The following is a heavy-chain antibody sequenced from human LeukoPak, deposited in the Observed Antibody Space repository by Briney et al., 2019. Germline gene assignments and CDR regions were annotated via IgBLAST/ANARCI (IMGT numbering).Heavy chain of an antibody. D-gene: IGHD4-11*01. CDR1: GFTFSSYE. V-gene: IGHV3-48*03. CDR3: ARLHRFDY. CDR2: ISSSGSTI. Sequence: GGSLRLSCAASGFTFSSYEMNWVRRATGKGLEWVSCISSSGSTISYADSVKGRFTISRDNAKNSLYLQMNSLRAEDTAVYYCARLHRFDYWGQGTLVTVSS. J-gene: IGHJ4*02.